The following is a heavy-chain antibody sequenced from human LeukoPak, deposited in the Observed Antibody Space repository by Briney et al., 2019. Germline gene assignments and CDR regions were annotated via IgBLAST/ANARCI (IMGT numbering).Heavy chain of an antibody. V-gene: IGHV4-30-2*01. CDR3: ARGGGSGYSYYFDY. CDR1: GGSISSGGYS. D-gene: IGHD3-22*01. J-gene: IGHJ4*02. CDR2: IYHSGST. Sequence: SGTLSLTCAVSGGSISSGGYSWSWIRQPPGKGLEWIGYIYHSGSTYYNPSLKSRVTISVDRSKNQFSLKLSSVTAADTAVYYCARGGGSGYSYYFDYWGQGTLVTVSS.